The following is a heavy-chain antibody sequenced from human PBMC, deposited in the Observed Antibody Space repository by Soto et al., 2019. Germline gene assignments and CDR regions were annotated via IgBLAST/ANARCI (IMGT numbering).Heavy chain of an antibody. V-gene: IGHV1-46*01. CDR2: INPSGGST. CDR1: GGTFSSYA. Sequence: ASVKVSCKASGGTFSSYAISWVRQAPGQGLEWMGIINPSGGSTSYAQKFQGRVTMTRDTSTSTVYMELSSLRSEDTAVYYCARRITIFGVVYMDVWGQGTTVTVSS. J-gene: IGHJ6*02. CDR3: ARRITIFGVVYMDV. D-gene: IGHD3-3*01.